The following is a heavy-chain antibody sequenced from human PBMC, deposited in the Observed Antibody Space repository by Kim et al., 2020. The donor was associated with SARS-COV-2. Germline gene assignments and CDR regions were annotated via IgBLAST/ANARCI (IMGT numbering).Heavy chain of an antibody. Sequence: SGPTLVNPTQTLTLTCTFSGFSLSTSGMCVSWIRQPPGKALEWLALIDWDDDKYYSTSLKTRLTISKDTSKNQVVLTMTNMDPVDTATYYCARIRYNSGWRHYGMDVWGQGTTVTVSS. CDR3: ARIRYNSGWRHYGMDV. V-gene: IGHV2-70*01. CDR2: IDWDDDK. CDR1: GFSLSTSGMC. J-gene: IGHJ6*02. D-gene: IGHD6-19*01.